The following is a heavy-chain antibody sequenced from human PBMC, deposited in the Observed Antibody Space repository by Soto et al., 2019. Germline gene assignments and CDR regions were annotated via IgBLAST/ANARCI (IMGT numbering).Heavy chain of an antibody. CDR2: ISWNSGSI. V-gene: IGHV3-9*01. J-gene: IGHJ3*02. CDR3: AKDRNNPYNTGGAFDI. CDR1: GFTFDDYA. Sequence: EVQLVESGGGLVQPGRSLRLSCAASGFTFDDYAMHWVRQAPGKGLEWVSGISWNSGSIGYADSVKGRFTISRDNAKNSLYLQMNSLRAEDTALYYCAKDRNNPYNTGGAFDIWGQGTMVTVFS. D-gene: IGHD1-1*01.